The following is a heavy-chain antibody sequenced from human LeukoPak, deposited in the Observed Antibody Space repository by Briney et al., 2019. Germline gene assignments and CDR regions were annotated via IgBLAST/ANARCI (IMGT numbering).Heavy chain of an antibody. J-gene: IGHJ3*02. Sequence: PGGSLRLSCAASGFTFHNNGMSWVRQAPGKGLEWVAFIRYDGSNKYYADSVKGRFTISRDNSKNTLYLQMNSLRAEDTAVYYCATILGSNYGGFIWGQGTVVTVSS. D-gene: IGHD4-23*01. CDR3: ATILGSNYGGFI. V-gene: IGHV3-30*02. CDR1: GFTFHNNG. CDR2: IRYDGSNK.